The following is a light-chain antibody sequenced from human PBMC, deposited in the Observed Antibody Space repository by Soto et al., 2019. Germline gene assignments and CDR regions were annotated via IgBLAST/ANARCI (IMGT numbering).Light chain of an antibody. J-gene: IGKJ1*01. CDR2: QAS. Sequence: IQMTPSPSTLSASVGDRGTITCRASQSTSSYLAWYQQKPGKAPKLLIYQASSLENGVPSRFSGSGSGTDFTLTISSLQPDDFATYCCQHYGGMWAFGQGTKVDI. V-gene: IGKV1-5*03. CDR3: QHYGGMWA. CDR1: QSTSSY.